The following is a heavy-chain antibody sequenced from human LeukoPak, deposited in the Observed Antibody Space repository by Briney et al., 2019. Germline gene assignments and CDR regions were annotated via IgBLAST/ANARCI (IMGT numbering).Heavy chain of an antibody. V-gene: IGHV4-39*07. CDR1: GDSISLSFYY. CDR2: VYYSGTT. J-gene: IGHJ4*02. Sequence: PSETLSLTCSVSGDSISLSFYYWGWIRQPPGKALEWIGSVYYSGTTYDNPSLKSRVTISVDTSKNQFFLKLSSVTAADTAVYYCARDLRPRHCTTNCYTFDYWGQGTLVTVSS. CDR3: ARDLRPRHCTTNCYTFDY. D-gene: IGHD2-8*01.